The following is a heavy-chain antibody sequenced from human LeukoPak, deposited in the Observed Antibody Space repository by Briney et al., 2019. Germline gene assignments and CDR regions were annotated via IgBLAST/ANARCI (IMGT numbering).Heavy chain of an antibody. CDR3: ATAERQYQHRTYYFDY. Sequence: PGGSLRLSCAASGFTFSSYAMSWVRQAPGKGLEWVSAISGSGGSTYYADSVKGRFTISRDNAKNSLYLQMNSLRAEDTAVYYCATAERQYQHRTYYFDYWGQGTLVTVSS. D-gene: IGHD2-2*01. CDR1: GFTFSSYA. CDR2: ISGSGGST. J-gene: IGHJ4*02. V-gene: IGHV3-23*01.